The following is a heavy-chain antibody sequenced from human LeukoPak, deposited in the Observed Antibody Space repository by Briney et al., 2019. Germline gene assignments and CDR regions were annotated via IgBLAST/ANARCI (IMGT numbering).Heavy chain of an antibody. CDR2: INHSGST. Sequence: PSETLSLTCAVYGGSFSGYYWSWIRQPPGKGLEWIGEINHSGSTNYNPSLTSRVTISVDTSMNQFSLKLSSVTAADTAVYYCARVRGFWSGYSDYWGQGTLVTVSS. CDR3: ARVRGFWSGYSDY. CDR1: GGSFSGYY. J-gene: IGHJ4*02. D-gene: IGHD3-3*01. V-gene: IGHV4-34*01.